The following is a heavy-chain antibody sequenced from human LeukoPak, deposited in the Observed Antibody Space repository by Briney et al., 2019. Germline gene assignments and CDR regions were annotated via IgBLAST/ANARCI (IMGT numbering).Heavy chain of an antibody. CDR1: GGSISSGGYS. CDR3: ARSYSSGYYGYYYYYYMDV. Sequence: PSETLSLTCAVSGGSISSGGYSWSWIRQPPGKGLEWIGYIYYTGTTNYNPSLKSRVTISVDTSKNQFSLKLSSVTAADTAVYYCARSYSSGYYGYYYYYYMDVWGKGTTVTISS. CDR2: IYYTGTT. J-gene: IGHJ6*03. V-gene: IGHV4-61*08. D-gene: IGHD3-22*01.